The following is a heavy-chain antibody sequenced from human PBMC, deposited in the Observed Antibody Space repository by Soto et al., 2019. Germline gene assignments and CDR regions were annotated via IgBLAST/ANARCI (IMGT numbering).Heavy chain of an antibody. V-gene: IGHV5-51*01. CDR2: IFPSDSDT. CDR3: ARKDKSGYFNWFDP. J-gene: IGHJ5*02. CDR1: GYRFTSYW. Sequence: HGESLKISCRTSGYRFTSYWIAWARQMPGKGLEWMGIIFPSDSDTRYSPSFQGQVTISADRSTSTVFLQWASLKASDTAVYFCARKDKSGYFNWFDPWGQGTLVTVS. D-gene: IGHD3-22*01.